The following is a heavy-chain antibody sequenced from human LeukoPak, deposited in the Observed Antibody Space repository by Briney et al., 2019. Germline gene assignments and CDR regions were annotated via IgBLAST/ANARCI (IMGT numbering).Heavy chain of an antibody. CDR1: GXTFSTYA. CDR2: ISSNGDST. Sequence: GGSLRLSCAASGXTFSTYAMHWVRQAPGKGLEYVSAISSNGDSTYYANSVKARFTISRDNSKNTLFLQMGSLRAEDMAVYYCARAGAYSNDYWGQGTLVTVSS. V-gene: IGHV3-64*01. J-gene: IGHJ4*02. D-gene: IGHD4-11*01. CDR3: ARAGAYSNDY.